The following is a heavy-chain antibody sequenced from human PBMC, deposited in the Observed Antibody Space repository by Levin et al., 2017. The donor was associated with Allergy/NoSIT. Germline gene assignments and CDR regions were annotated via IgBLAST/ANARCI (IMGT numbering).Heavy chain of an antibody. CDR2: IYDSGST. CDR3: ARDPASDPLRAFDY. Sequence: SETLSLTCAVSGDSFSSNNWWSWVRQTPGKGLEWFGEIYDSGSTNYNPSLKSRVTISLDKSKNQFSLNLYSVTAADTAVYYCARDPASDPLRAFDYWGQGTLVTVSS. V-gene: IGHV4-4*02. CDR1: GDSFSSNNW. J-gene: IGHJ4*02.